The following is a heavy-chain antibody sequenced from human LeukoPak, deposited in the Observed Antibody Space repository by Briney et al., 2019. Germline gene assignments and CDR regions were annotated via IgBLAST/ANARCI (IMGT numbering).Heavy chain of an antibody. CDR3: ARDSRQDYYDSSGYLWFAFDI. V-gene: IGHV3-33*01. J-gene: IGHJ3*02. Sequence: PGRSLRLSCAASGFTFSNYGMHWVRQAPGKGLEWVAVVWSDGTTKNYADSVKGRFTISRDNSKNTLYLQMNSLRAEDTAVYYCARDSRQDYYDSSGYLWFAFDIWGQGTMVTVSS. CDR1: GFTFSNYG. CDR2: VWSDGTTK. D-gene: IGHD3-22*01.